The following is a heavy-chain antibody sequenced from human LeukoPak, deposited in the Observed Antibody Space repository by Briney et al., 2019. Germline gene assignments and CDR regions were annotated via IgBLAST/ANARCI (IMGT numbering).Heavy chain of an antibody. CDR3: ARDPVAVTANATDY. D-gene: IGHD2-21*02. CDR1: GFTVSSNY. J-gene: IGHJ4*02. CDR2: IYSGGST. V-gene: IGHV3-66*01. Sequence: QSGGSLRLSCAASGFTVSSNYMSWVRQAPGKGLEWVSVIYSGGSTYYADSVKGRFTISRDNSKNTLYLQMNSLRAEDTAVYYCARDPVAVTANATDYWGQGTLVTVSS.